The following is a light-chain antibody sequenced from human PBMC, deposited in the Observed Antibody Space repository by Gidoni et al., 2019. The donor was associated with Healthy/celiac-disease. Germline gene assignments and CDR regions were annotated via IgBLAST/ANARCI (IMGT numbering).Light chain of an antibody. Sequence: EIVLTQSPGTLSLSPGARATLSCRASQSVSSSYLAWYQQKPGQDPRLLIYGASSRATGIPDRFSGSGSGKDFTLTISRLEPEDFAVYYCRQYGRTFGQGTKVEIK. V-gene: IGKV3-20*01. J-gene: IGKJ1*01. CDR2: GAS. CDR1: QSVSSSY. CDR3: RQYGRT.